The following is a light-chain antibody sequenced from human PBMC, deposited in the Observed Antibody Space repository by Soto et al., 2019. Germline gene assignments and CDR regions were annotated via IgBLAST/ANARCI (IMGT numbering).Light chain of an antibody. CDR2: WAP. J-gene: IGKJ4*01. Sequence: DIVMTQSPDSLAVSLGERATISCKSSQSVLHNSDNTNYFAWNQLKPGQPPKLLIYWAPTLDSRVPDRFSGSWSGADFSLTISSLPAEDVAVYDCQQYYTTLTFGGGTKVDI. V-gene: IGKV4-1*01. CDR1: QSVLHNSDNTNY. CDR3: QQYYTTLT.